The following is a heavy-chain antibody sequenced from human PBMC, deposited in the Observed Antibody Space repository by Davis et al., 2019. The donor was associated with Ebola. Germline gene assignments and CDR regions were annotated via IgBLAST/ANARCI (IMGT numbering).Heavy chain of an antibody. CDR3: ARVGIAARRNNGGY. D-gene: IGHD6-6*01. Sequence: PGGSLRLSCAASGFTFSSYSMNWVRQAPGKGLEWVSVIYSGGSTYYADSVKGRFTISRDNSKNTLYLQMNSLRAEDTAVYYCARVGIAARRNNGGYWGQGTLVTVSS. V-gene: IGHV3-53*01. CDR1: GFTFSSYS. J-gene: IGHJ4*02. CDR2: IYSGGST.